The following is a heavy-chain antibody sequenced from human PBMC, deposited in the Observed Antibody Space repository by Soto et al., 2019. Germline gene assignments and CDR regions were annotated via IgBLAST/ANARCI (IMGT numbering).Heavy chain of an antibody. CDR3: AGTYGMDV. V-gene: IGHV3-7*05. CDR1: GFTFSMYW. Sequence: GGSLRLSCVASGFTFSMYWMSWVRQAPGKGLEWVANIKKDGSEKYYVDSVKGRFTISRDNAKNSLYLQMNSLRAEDTAVYYCAGTYGMDVWGQGTTVTVSS. CDR2: IKKDGSEK. J-gene: IGHJ6*02.